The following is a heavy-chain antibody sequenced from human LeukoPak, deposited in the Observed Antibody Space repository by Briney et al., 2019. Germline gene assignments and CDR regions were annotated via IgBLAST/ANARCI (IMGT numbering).Heavy chain of an antibody. J-gene: IGHJ4*02. CDR1: GGSISSGGYY. Sequence: PSETLSLTRTVSGGSISSGGYYWSWIRQHPGKGLEWIGYIYYSGSTYYNPSLKSRVTISVDTSKNQFSLKLSSVTAADTAVYYCARHGGRYCSSSSCYNFDSWGQGTLVTVSP. V-gene: IGHV4-31*03. D-gene: IGHD2-2*02. CDR3: ARHGGRYCSSSSCYNFDS. CDR2: IYYSGST.